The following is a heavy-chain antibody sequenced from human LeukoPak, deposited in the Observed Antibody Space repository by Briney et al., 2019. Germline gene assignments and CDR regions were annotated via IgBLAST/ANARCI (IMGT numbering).Heavy chain of an antibody. D-gene: IGHD3-10*01. J-gene: IGHJ4*02. CDR2: IKQDGSEK. CDR3: ARAKRDPYGSGSYYYDY. Sequence: ETLSLTCAVYGGSFSGYYWSWIRQPPGKGREWVANIKQDGSEKYYVDSVKGRFTISRDNAKNSLYLQMNSLRAEDTAVYYCARAKRDPYGSGSYYYDYWGQGTLVTVSS. V-gene: IGHV3-7*01. CDR1: GGSFSGYY.